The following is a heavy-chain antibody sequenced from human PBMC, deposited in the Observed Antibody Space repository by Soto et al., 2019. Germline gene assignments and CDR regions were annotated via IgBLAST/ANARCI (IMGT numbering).Heavy chain of an antibody. Sequence: EVQLVESGGGLVQPGGSLRLSCVGSGSPFIDQYMDWVRQAPGKGLEWVGRIANRVSSYTTEYAASVKGRFSISRDDSKNSLYLQMNSLRTEDTAVYFCTRGYSGVSIYAFDIWGQGTMVTVSS. CDR3: TRGYSGVSIYAFDI. CDR1: GSPFIDQY. CDR2: IANRVSSYTT. J-gene: IGHJ3*02. D-gene: IGHD1-26*01. V-gene: IGHV3-72*01.